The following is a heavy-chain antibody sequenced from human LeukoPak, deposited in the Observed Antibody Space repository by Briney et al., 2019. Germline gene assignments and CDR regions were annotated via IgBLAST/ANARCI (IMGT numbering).Heavy chain of an antibody. V-gene: IGHV3-48*03. CDR2: ISSSGSTI. D-gene: IGHD4-17*01. CDR3: ARDEYGDYAY. Sequence: GGSLRLSCAASGFTFSSHEMNWVRQAPGKGLEWVSYISSSGSTIYYADSVKGRFTISRDNAKNSLYLQMNSLRAEDTAVYYCARDEYGDYAYWGQGTLVTVSS. CDR1: GFTFSSHE. J-gene: IGHJ4*02.